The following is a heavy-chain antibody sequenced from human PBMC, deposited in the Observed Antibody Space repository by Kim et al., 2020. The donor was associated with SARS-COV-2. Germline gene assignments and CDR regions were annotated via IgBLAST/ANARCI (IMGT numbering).Heavy chain of an antibody. D-gene: IGHD3-10*01. V-gene: IGHV3-23*01. Sequence: GGSLRLSCAASGFTFSSYAMSWVRQAPGKGLEWVSAISGSGGSTYYADSVKGRFTISRDNSKNTLYLQMNSLRAEDTAVYYCAKEKITMVRGVIVPDRVMDVWGQGTTVTVSS. CDR2: ISGSGGST. CDR1: GFTFSSYA. J-gene: IGHJ6*02. CDR3: AKEKITMVRGVIVPDRVMDV.